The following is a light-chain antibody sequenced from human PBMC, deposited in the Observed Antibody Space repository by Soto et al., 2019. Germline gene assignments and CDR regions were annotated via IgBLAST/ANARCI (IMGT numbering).Light chain of an antibody. Sequence: QSALTQPASVSGSPGQSITISCTGTSSDVGGYNYVSWYQHHPGKAPKLIIYEVTNRPSGVSDRFSGSKSGNTASLTVSGLQAEDEGDYYCSSYVRSSSSWVFGGGTKLTVL. CDR3: SSYVRSSSSWV. CDR1: SSDVGGYNY. CDR2: EVT. V-gene: IGLV2-14*01. J-gene: IGLJ3*02.